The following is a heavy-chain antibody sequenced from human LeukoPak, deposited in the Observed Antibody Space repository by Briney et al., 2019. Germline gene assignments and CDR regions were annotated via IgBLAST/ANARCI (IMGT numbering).Heavy chain of an antibody. Sequence: KPSETLSLTCAVYGGSFSGYYWSWIRQPPGKGLEWIGEINHSGSTNYNPSLKSRVTIPEDTSKNQFSLKLSSVTAADTAVYYCARGDPYGSGSYVFDIWGQGTMVTVSS. CDR2: INHSGST. J-gene: IGHJ3*02. V-gene: IGHV4-34*01. CDR1: GGSFSGYY. CDR3: ARGDPYGSGSYVFDI. D-gene: IGHD3-10*01.